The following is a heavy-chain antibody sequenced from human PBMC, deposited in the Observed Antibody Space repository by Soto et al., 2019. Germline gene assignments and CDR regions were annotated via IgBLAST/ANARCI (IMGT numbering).Heavy chain of an antibody. Sequence: VQLQESGPGLVKPSETLSLTCIVSGGSISSHYWSWIRQPPGKGLEWIGYIFDNRNTNYNPSLRSRVSMSVDTSKNQFSLMLRSVSAADTAAYYCARSVAVSAEYFYYGLDVWGHGTTVNVSS. D-gene: IGHD6-19*01. CDR3: ARSVAVSAEYFYYGLDV. CDR1: GGSISSHY. V-gene: IGHV4-59*11. J-gene: IGHJ6*02. CDR2: IFDNRNT.